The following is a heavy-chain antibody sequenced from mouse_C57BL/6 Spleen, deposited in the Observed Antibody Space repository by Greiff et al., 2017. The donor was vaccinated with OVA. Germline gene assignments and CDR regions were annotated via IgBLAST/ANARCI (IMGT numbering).Heavy chain of an antibody. Sequence: EVMLVESGGDLVKPGGSLKLSCAASGFTFSSYGMSWVRQTPDKRLEWVATISSGGSYTYYPDSVKGRFTISRDNAKNTLYLQMSSLKSEDTAMYYCARAPITTVEGWYFDVWGTGTTVTVSS. CDR1: GFTFSSYG. V-gene: IGHV5-6*01. J-gene: IGHJ1*03. CDR2: ISSGGSYT. D-gene: IGHD1-1*01. CDR3: ARAPITTVEGWYFDV.